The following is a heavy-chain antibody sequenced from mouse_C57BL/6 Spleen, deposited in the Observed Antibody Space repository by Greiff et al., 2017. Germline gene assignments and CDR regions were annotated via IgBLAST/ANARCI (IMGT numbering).Heavy chain of an antibody. CDR3: ARWYDYYAMDY. CDR1: GFTFSDYG. CDR2: ISSGSSTI. J-gene: IGHJ4*01. Sequence: EVKVVESGGGLVKPGGSLKLSCAASGFTFSDYGMHWVRQAPEKGLEWVAYISSGSSTIYYADTVKGRFTISRDNAKNTLFLQMTSLRSEDTAMYYCARWYDYYAMDYWGQGTSVTVSS. D-gene: IGHD2-14*01. V-gene: IGHV5-17*01.